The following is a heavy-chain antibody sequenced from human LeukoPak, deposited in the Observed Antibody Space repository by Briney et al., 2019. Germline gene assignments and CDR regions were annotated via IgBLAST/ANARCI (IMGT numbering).Heavy chain of an antibody. V-gene: IGHV3-66*01. D-gene: IGHD2-2*01. CDR2: IYSGGST. CDR1: GFTFSSYS. Sequence: GGSLRLSCAASGFTFSSYSMNWVRQAPGKGLEWVSVIYSGGSTYYADSVKGRFTISRDNSKNTLYLQMNSLRAEDTAVYYCASSPAAARYYFDYWGQGTLVTVSS. CDR3: ASSPAAARYYFDY. J-gene: IGHJ4*02.